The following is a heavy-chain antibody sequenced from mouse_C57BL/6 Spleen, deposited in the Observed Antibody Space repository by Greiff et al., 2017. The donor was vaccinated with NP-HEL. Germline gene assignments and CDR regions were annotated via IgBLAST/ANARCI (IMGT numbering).Heavy chain of an antibody. J-gene: IGHJ2*01. Sequence: EVKLEESGGGLVQPGGSMKLSCAASGFTFSDAWMDWVRQSPEKGLEWVAEIRNKANNHATYYAESVKGRFTISRDDSKSSVYLQMNSLRAEDTGIYYCTRQDDGYYEGGFDYWGQGTTLTVSS. CDR3: TRQDDGYYEGGFDY. CDR2: IRNKANNHAT. V-gene: IGHV6-6*01. CDR1: GFTFSDAW. D-gene: IGHD2-3*01.